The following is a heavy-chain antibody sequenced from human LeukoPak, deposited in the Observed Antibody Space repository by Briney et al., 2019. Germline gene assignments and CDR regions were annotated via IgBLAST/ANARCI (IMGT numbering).Heavy chain of an antibody. D-gene: IGHD3-3*01. V-gene: IGHV3-48*02. CDR1: GFAFTSYS. CDR2: ISSGGSPV. J-gene: IGHJ6*02. Sequence: GGSLRLSCAASGFAFTSYSMNWVRQAPGKGLEWISYISSGGSPVYYADSVKGRFTISRDNAKDSLFLQMNSLRDEDTAVYYCARDLAVREPQGFWSNYFKGDYYYGMDVWGQGTTVTVSS. CDR3: ARDLAVREPQGFWSNYFKGDYYYGMDV.